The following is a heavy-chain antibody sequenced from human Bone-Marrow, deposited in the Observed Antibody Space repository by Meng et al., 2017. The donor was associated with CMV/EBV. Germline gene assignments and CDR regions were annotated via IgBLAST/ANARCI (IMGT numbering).Heavy chain of an antibody. Sequence: GESLKISCAASGFTFSDYYMSWIRQAPGKGLEWVSYISSSGSTIYYADSVKGRFTISRDNAKNSLYLQMNSLRAEDTAVYYCARGGPYSSSWYFDYWGQGTLVTVS. CDR1: GFTFSDYY. V-gene: IGHV3-11*04. J-gene: IGHJ4*02. D-gene: IGHD6-13*01. CDR2: ISSSGSTI. CDR3: ARGGPYSSSWYFDY.